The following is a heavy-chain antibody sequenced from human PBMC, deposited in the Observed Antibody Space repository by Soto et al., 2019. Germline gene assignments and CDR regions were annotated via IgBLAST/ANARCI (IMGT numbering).Heavy chain of an antibody. D-gene: IGHD6-19*01. CDR1: GGTFSSYA. CDR3: ARRNKQWLHFDY. V-gene: IGHV1-69*06. Sequence: QVQLVQSGAEVKKPGSSVKVSCKASGGTFSSYAISWVRQAPGQGLEWMGGIIPIFGTANYAQKFQGRVTITADKSTSTAYMELSSLRSEVTALYYCARRNKQWLHFDYWGQGTLVTVSS. J-gene: IGHJ4*02. CDR2: IIPIFGTA.